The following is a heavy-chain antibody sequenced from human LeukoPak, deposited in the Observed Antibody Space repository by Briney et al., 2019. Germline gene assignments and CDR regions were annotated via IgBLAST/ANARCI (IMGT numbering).Heavy chain of an antibody. CDR2: INAGNGYT. CDR3: AREGAELPFDY. CDR1: GYTFTSYA. D-gene: IGHD1-7*01. Sequence: ASVKVSCKASGYTFTSYAMHWVRQAPGQRLEWMGWINAGNGYTKYSQKFQGRVTITRDTSASTAYMELSSLRSEDTAVYYCAREGAELPFDYWGQGTLVTVSS. V-gene: IGHV1-3*01. J-gene: IGHJ4*02.